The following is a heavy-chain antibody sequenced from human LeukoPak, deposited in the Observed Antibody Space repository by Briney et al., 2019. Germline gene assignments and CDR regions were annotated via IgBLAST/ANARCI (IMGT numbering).Heavy chain of an antibody. J-gene: IGHJ3*01. CDR3: ARDQRYYDSSGYPEDGFDV. CDR2: IYHSGST. V-gene: IGHV4-4*02. CDR1: GASINSSNW. D-gene: IGHD3-22*01. Sequence: PSVTLSLTCAVSGASINSSNWWSWVRQSPGKGLEWIGEIYHSGSTNYNPSLKSRVIISVDKSKNQFSLKVTSVTAADTAMYYCARDQRYYDSSGYPEDGFDVWGQGTMVTVSS.